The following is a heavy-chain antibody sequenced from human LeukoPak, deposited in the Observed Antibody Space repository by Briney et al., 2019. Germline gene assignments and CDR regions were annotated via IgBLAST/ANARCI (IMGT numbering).Heavy chain of an antibody. Sequence: GGSQRLSCAASGFTFSDYYMSWIRQAPGKGLEWVSYISSSSSYTNYADSVKGRFTISRNNDKNSLYLQMNSLRAEDTAVYYCARSPRSEESNPHYYYYYGMDVCGQGATVSASS. D-gene: IGHD1-14*01. V-gene: IGHV3-11*06. CDR3: ARSPRSEESNPHYYYYYGMDV. CDR2: ISSSSSYT. CDR1: GFTFSDYY. J-gene: IGHJ6*02.